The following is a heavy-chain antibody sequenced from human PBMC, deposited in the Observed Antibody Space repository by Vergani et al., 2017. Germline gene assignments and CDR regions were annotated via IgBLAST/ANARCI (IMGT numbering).Heavy chain of an antibody. V-gene: IGHV4-59*01. CDR2: IYYSGST. CDR1: GGSISSYY. J-gene: IGHJ6*03. Sequence: QVQLQESGPGLVKPSETLSLTCTVSGGSISSYYWSWIRQPPGKGLEWIGYIYYSGSTNYNPSLKSRVTISVDTSKNQFSLKLRSVTAADTAVYYCARAGYSSSSCYMDVWGKGTTVTVSS. CDR3: ARAGYSSSSCYMDV. D-gene: IGHD6-6*01.